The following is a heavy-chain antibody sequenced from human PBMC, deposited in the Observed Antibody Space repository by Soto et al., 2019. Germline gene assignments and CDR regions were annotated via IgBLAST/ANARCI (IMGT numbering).Heavy chain of an antibody. V-gene: IGHV3-53*01. D-gene: IGHD3-22*01. CDR1: GFTVSSNY. CDR3: ARDRVESGYPEYFQH. J-gene: IGHJ1*01. CDR2: IYSGGST. Sequence: EVQLVESGGGLIQPGGSLRLSCAASGFTVSSNYMSWVRQAPGTGLEWVSVIYSGGSTYYADSVKGRFTISRDNSKNTLYLQPNSLRAEDTAVYYCARDRVESGYPEYFQHWGQGTLVTVPS.